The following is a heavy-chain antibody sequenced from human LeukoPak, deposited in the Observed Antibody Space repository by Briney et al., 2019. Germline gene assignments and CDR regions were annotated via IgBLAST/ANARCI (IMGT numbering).Heavy chain of an antibody. J-gene: IGHJ5*02. Sequence: GGSLRLSCAASGFTFSNAWMSWVRQAPGKGLEWVGRIKSKTDGGTTDYAAPVKGRFTISRDDSKNTLYLQMNSLKTEDTAVYYCTKNFRRVVTAPQSWGQGTLVTVSS. V-gene: IGHV3-15*01. CDR1: GFTFSNAW. CDR2: IKSKTDGGTT. D-gene: IGHD2-21*02. CDR3: TKNFRRVVTAPQS.